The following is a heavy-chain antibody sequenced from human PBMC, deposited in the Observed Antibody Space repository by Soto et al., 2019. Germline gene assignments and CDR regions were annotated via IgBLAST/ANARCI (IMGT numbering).Heavy chain of an antibody. CDR2: ISSSSSTI. CDR3: ARDGRLIVGVPAAIAYGMDV. Sequence: GGSLRLSCAASGFTFSSYSMNWVRQAPGKGLEWVSYISSSSSTIYYADSVKGRFTISRDNAKSSLYLQMNSLRDEDTDLYYCARDGRLIVGVPAAIAYGMDVWGQGTTVTVSS. CDR1: GFTFSSYS. J-gene: IGHJ6*02. D-gene: IGHD2-2*01. V-gene: IGHV3-48*02.